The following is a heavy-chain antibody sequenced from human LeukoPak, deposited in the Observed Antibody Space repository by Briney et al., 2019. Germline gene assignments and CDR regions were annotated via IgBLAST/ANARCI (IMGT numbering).Heavy chain of an antibody. V-gene: IGHV4-39*07. Sequence: PSETLSLTCTVSGGSISSSSYYWGWIRQPPGKGLEWIGEINHSGSTNYNPSLKSRVTISVDTSKNQFSLKLSSVTAADTAVYYCARTMTTADYWGQGTLVTVSS. CDR2: INHSGST. J-gene: IGHJ4*02. D-gene: IGHD4-17*01. CDR1: GGSISSSSYY. CDR3: ARTMTTADY.